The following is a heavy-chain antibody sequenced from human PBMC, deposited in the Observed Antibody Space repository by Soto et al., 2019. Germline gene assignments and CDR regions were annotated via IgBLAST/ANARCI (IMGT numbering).Heavy chain of an antibody. CDR1: GFSFNTYA. CDR2: FGGSGFST. J-gene: IGHJ3*01. V-gene: IGHV3-23*01. D-gene: IGHD4-17*01. Sequence: EVQLLESGGGLVPPGGSLRLSCAASGFSFNTYAMAWVRQAPGKGLEWVSAFGGSGFSTYSADSVKGRFTISRDNSKNNLYLQMDSLRAEDTAIYYCAKDFRGNGDYHAFDVWGQGTMVIVSS. CDR3: AKDFRGNGDYHAFDV.